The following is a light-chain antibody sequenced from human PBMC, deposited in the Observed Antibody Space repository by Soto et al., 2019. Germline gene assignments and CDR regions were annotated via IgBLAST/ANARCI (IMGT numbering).Light chain of an antibody. CDR3: QQYNTYSPRT. Sequence: DIQITQPPSTLSASVGDRVTITCRASQSISDWLAWYQQKPGKAPKVLIYKASTLESGVPSRFSGSGSGTEFTLTISSLQPDDFATYYCQQYNTYSPRTFGQGTKVDIK. CDR1: QSISDW. CDR2: KAS. V-gene: IGKV1-5*03. J-gene: IGKJ1*01.